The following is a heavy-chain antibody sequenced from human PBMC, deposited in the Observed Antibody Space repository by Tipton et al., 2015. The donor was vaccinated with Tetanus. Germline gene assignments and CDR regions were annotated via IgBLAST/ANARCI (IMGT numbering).Heavy chain of an antibody. V-gene: IGHV4-34*01. J-gene: IGHJ5*02. D-gene: IGHD6-13*01. CDR3: ARGRQRLVPAGFHL. CDR1: GGTFNNYF. Sequence: TLSLTCAVYGGTFNNYFWTWIRQPPGKGLEWIGEINHTGSTNYNPSLRRRVTISIGTSNNQFSLKLHSVAAADSAVYYCARGRQRLVPAGFHLWGQGTLVTVSS. CDR2: INHTGST.